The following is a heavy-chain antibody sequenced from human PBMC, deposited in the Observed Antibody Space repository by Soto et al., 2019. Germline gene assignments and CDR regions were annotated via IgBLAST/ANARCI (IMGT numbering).Heavy chain of an antibody. D-gene: IGHD6-19*01. CDR1: GFTFSNHW. V-gene: IGHV3-7*05. CDR3: ARDPGISSGWYYFDY. J-gene: IGHJ4*02. Sequence: EVHLVESGGGLVQSGGSLRLSCAASGFTFSNHWMTWVRQAPGKGLEWVASVKQDGSEIYYGDSVKGRFTISRDNAKNSLFLQLNSLRAEDTAMYYGARDPGISSGWYYFDYWGQGTLVTVSS. CDR2: VKQDGSEI.